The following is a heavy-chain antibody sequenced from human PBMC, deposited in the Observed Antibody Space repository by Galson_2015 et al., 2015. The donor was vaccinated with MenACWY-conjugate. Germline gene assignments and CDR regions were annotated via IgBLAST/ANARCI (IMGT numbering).Heavy chain of an antibody. CDR1: CGFFRNFF. J-gene: IGHJ3*02. V-gene: IGHV4-34*01. D-gene: IGHD6-6*01. Sequence: TPSPTRAFLCGFFRNFFLGWDPPFPREGLENNGEIHHSGSTNYNPSLKSRVTISIDTSKKQFSLKLSSVTAADTAVYYCARHEYGSSSAAFEIWGQGTMVTVSS. CDR3: ARHEYGSSSAAFEI. CDR2: IHHSGST.